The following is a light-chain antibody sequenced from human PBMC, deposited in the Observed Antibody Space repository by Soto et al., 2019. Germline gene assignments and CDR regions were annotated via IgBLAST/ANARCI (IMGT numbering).Light chain of an antibody. CDR3: QQFSLFWA. CDR2: NAD. V-gene: IGKV1-5*01. J-gene: IGKJ1*01. Sequence: IQMTQSPSTLSASLGDRVTITCRASQDINRWLAWYQQKPGKAPKILIYNADTLESGVPSRFSGSGYGTEFILTISSLQPDDFATYSCQQFSLFWAFGQGIKVEIX. CDR1: QDINRW.